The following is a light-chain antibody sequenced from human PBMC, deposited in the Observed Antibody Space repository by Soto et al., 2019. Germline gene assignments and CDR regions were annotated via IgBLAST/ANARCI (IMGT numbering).Light chain of an antibody. J-gene: IGLJ1*01. CDR3: SSYTTSSPYV. Sequence: QSALTQPASVSGSPGQSITISCTGTTSDVGNYNYVSWYQQHPGKAPKLMIYEVSNRPSGVSNRFSGSKSGNTASLTISGLQAEDEADYYCSSYTTSSPYVFGTGTKLT. CDR2: EVS. V-gene: IGLV2-14*01. CDR1: TSDVGNYNY.